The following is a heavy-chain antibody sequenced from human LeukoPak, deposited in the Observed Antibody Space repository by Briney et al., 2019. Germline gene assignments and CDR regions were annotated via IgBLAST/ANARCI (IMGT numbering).Heavy chain of an antibody. CDR2: IIPIFGTA. Sequence: GASVKVSCRASGGTFSSYAISWVRQAPGQGLEWMGGIIPIFGTANYAQEFQGRVTITTDESTSTAYMELSSLRSEDTAVYYCARDHSGWPSKYWGQGTLVTVSS. D-gene: IGHD6-19*01. J-gene: IGHJ4*02. CDR1: GGTFSSYA. V-gene: IGHV1-69*05. CDR3: ARDHSGWPSKY.